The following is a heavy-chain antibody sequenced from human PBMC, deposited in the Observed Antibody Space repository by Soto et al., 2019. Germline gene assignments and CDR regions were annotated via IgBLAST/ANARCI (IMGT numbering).Heavy chain of an antibody. CDR3: AKGMVPDQ. CDR1: GFNFRQYA. Sequence: EVPLLESGGGFVQPGGSLRLSCAASGFNFRQYAMVWVRQAPGKGLEWVSAITATATHYADSVKGRFTISKDSSKTILYLDINILRVEDTAVYYCAKGMVPDQWGQGTLITVSS. D-gene: IGHD2-8*01. J-gene: IGHJ5*02. CDR2: ITATAT. V-gene: IGHV3-23*01.